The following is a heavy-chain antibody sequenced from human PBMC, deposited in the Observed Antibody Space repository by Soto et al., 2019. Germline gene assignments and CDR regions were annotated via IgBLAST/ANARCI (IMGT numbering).Heavy chain of an antibody. J-gene: IGHJ4*02. CDR2: ISSSSSTI. Sequence: GWSLRLSCAASGFTFSSYSMNWVRQAPGKGLEWVSYISSSSSTIYYADSVKGRFTISRDNAKNSLYLQMNSLRDEDTAVYYCARAPLYDSSGYYYLYFDYWGEGTLVTVS. D-gene: IGHD3-22*01. CDR1: GFTFSSYS. V-gene: IGHV3-48*02. CDR3: ARAPLYDSSGYYYLYFDY.